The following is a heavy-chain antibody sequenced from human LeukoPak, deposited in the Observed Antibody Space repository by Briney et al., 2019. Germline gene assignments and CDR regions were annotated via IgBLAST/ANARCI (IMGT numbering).Heavy chain of an antibody. CDR2: INHSGST. CDR3: GFFDY. J-gene: IGHJ4*02. V-gene: IGHV4-39*07. Sequence: SETLSLTCTVSGGSISSSSYYWSWIRQPPGKGLEWIGEINHSGSTNYNPSLKSRVTISVDTSKNQFSLKLSSVTAADTAVYYCGFFDYWGQGTLVTVSS. CDR1: GGSISSSSYY.